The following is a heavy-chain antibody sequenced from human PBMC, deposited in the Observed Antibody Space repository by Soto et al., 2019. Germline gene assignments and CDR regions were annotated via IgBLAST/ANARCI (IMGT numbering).Heavy chain of an antibody. CDR1: GFTFNNYW. V-gene: IGHV3-74*01. J-gene: IGHJ4*02. Sequence: GGSRRLSCAASGFTFNNYWMHGGGQAPGKGLVWVSRIKTDGSVTTYADSVKGRFTISRDNAKNTLYLQMNSLRDEDTAVYFCARDGAAVGIHYDYWGQGTLVTVSS. CDR2: IKTDGSVT. D-gene: IGHD6-13*01. CDR3: ARDGAAVGIHYDY.